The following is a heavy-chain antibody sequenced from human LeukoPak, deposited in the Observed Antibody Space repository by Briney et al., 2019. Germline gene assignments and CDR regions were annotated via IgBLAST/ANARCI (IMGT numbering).Heavy chain of an antibody. D-gene: IGHD1-7*01. CDR3: ARHQXXGDSXYPQNYXXXXXXXXGXXXTXTXXXXXXXXXXXHN. J-gene: IGHJ5*01. CDR2: IYYSGTT. Sequence: SETLSLTCTVSDDSISTGNYFWGWIRQPPGKDLEWIGKIYYSGTTYYNPSLESRVTLSVDTSRKQFSLNLKYATAADTAVYYCARHQXXGDSXYPQNYXXXXXXXXGXXXTXTXXXXXXXXXXXHN. CDR1: DDSISTGNYF. V-gene: IGHV4-39*01.